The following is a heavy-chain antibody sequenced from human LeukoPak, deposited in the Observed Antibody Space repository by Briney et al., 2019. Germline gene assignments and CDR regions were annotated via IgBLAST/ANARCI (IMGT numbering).Heavy chain of an antibody. D-gene: IGHD4-23*01. J-gene: IGHJ4*02. CDR3: AKVRGGNSGSAWDY. V-gene: IGHV3-23*01. Sequence: RXAPGKXXXXXXAISGSGGSTYYADSVKGRFTISRDNSKNTLYLQMNSLRAEDTAVYYCAKVRGGNSGSAWDYWGQGTLVTVSS. CDR2: ISGSGGST.